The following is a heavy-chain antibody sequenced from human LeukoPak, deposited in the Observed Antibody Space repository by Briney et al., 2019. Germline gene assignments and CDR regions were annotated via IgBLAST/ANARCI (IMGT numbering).Heavy chain of an antibody. V-gene: IGHV4-59*01. CDR2: IYYSGST. Sequence: SETLTLTCTVNGGSISSYYWSWIRQPPGKGLEWIGYIYYSGSTNYNPSLKSRVTISVDTSKNQFSLKLRSVTAADTAVYYCARAVFGVVPKTFDYWGQGTLVTVSS. J-gene: IGHJ4*02. CDR3: ARAVFGVVPKTFDY. D-gene: IGHD3-3*01. CDR1: GGSISSYY.